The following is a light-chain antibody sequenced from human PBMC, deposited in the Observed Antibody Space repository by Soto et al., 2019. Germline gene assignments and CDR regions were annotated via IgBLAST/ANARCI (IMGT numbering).Light chain of an antibody. CDR1: QSVSSSY. V-gene: IGKV3-20*01. CDR3: QQYGSSPT. CDR2: GAS. J-gene: IGKJ1*01. Sequence: EIVLTQSPGTLSLSPGERATLSCRASQSVSSSYLAWYQQKPGQAPRLLIYGASSRATGIPGRLSGSGSGTDFTLTISRLEPEDFAVYFCQQYGSSPTFGQRTNVDI.